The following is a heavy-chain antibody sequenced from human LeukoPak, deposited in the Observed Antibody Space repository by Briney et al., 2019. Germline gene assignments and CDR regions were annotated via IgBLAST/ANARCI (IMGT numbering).Heavy chain of an antibody. V-gene: IGHV3-15*07. Sequence: GGSLRLSCVASGFTFTDAWMTWVRQSPGMGLEWVGRTKSNTNRGTSDYAAPVKGRFTISRDDLKNTVYLQMNSLKPEDTAVYYCTTHSVTVTGTHFWGQGALVTVSS. CDR2: TKSNTNRGTS. D-gene: IGHD6-19*01. CDR3: TTHSVTVTGTHF. CDR1: GFTFTDAW. J-gene: IGHJ4*02.